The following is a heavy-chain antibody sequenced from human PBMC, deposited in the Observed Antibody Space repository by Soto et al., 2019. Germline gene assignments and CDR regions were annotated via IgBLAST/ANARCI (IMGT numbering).Heavy chain of an antibody. CDR2: IYYSGST. D-gene: IGHD3-22*01. Sequence: PSETLSLTCTVSGGSISSSSYYWGWIRQPPGKGLEWIGSIYYSGSTYYNPSLKSRVTISVDTSKNQFSLKLSSVTAADTAVYYCARHVGITMIVGRDNWLDPWGQGTLVTVSS. V-gene: IGHV4-39*01. CDR1: GGSISSSSYY. J-gene: IGHJ5*02. CDR3: ARHVGITMIVGRDNWLDP.